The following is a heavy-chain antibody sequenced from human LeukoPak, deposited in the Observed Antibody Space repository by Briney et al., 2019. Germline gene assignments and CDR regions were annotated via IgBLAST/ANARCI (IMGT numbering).Heavy chain of an antibody. CDR3: ARVELVATDY. Sequence: GGSLRLSCAASGFTFSSYSMNWVRQAPGKGLEWVSYTSSSSSTIYYADSVKGRFTISRDNAKNSLYLQMNSLRAEDTAVYYCARVELVATDYWGQGTLVTVSS. D-gene: IGHD1-7*01. CDR1: GFTFSSYS. CDR2: TSSSSSTI. V-gene: IGHV3-48*01. J-gene: IGHJ4*02.